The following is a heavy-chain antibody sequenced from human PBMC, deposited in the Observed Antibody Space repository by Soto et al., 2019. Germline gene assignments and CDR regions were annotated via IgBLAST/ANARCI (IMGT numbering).Heavy chain of an antibody. CDR1: GGSISSSSYY. CDR3: ARLRFLGSPPLGAFDI. Sequence: QLQLQESGPGLVKPSETLSLTCTVSGGSISSSSYYWGWIRQPPGKGLEWIGSIYYSGSTYYNPSLKSRVTISVDTSKNQFSLKLSSVTAADTAVYYCARLRFLGSPPLGAFDIWGQGTMVTVSS. CDR2: IYYSGST. J-gene: IGHJ3*02. V-gene: IGHV4-39*01. D-gene: IGHD3-3*01.